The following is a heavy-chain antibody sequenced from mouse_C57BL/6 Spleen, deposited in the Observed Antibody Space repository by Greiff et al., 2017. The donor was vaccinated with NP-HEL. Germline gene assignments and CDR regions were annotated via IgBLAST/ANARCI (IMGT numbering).Heavy chain of an antibody. CDR1: GYTFTSYW. CDR2: IYPGSGST. Sequence: VKLQESGAELVKPGASVKMSCKASGYTFTSYWITWVKQRPGQGLEWIGDIYPGSGSTNYNEKFKSKATLTVDTSSSTAYMQLSSLTSEDSAVYYCAVATMVRGYAMDYWGQGTSVTVSS. D-gene: IGHD2-2*01. V-gene: IGHV1-55*01. CDR3: AVATMVRGYAMDY. J-gene: IGHJ4*01.